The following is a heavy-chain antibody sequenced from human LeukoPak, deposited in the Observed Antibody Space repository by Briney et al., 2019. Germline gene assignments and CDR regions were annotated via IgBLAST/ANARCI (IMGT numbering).Heavy chain of an antibody. J-gene: IGHJ4*02. CDR1: GFTFSSYS. V-gene: IGHV3-21*01. Sequence: PGGSLRLSCAASGFTFSSYSMNWVRQAPGKGLEWVSSISSSSYIYYADSVKGRFTISGDNAKNSLYLQMNSLRAEDTAVYYCARAKSSKLVPPDYWGQGTLVTVSS. CDR2: ISSSSYI. CDR3: ARAKSSKLVPPDY. D-gene: IGHD2-8*02.